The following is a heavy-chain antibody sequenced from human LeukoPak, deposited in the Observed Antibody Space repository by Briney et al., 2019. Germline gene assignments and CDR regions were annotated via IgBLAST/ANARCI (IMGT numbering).Heavy chain of an antibody. CDR3: AKDGAWLRFDD. Sequence: GGSLRLSCAASGFSFGSYGIHWVRQAPGKGLEWVAFIRYDGSSTYYADSVKGRFTISRDDSKNTLYLQMRNLRAEDTAVYYCAKDGAWLRFDDWGQGILVTVSS. J-gene: IGHJ4*02. CDR2: IRYDGSST. D-gene: IGHD5-12*01. V-gene: IGHV3-30*02. CDR1: GFSFGSYG.